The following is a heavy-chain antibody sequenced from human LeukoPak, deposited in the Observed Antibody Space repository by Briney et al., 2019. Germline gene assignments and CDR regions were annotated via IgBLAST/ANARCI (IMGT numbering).Heavy chain of an antibody. D-gene: IGHD3-10*01. CDR1: GYTFTSYG. Sequence: ASVKVSCKASGYTFTSYGISWLRQAPGQGLEWMGWISAYNGNTNYAQKLQGRVTMTTDTSTSTAYMELRSLRSDDTAVYYCARDPSVEGIWFGELLLDYWGQGTLVTVSS. CDR2: ISAYNGNT. CDR3: ARDPSVEGIWFGELLLDY. V-gene: IGHV1-18*01. J-gene: IGHJ4*02.